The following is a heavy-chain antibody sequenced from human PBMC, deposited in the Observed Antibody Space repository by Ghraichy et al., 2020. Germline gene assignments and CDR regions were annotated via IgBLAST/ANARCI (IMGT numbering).Heavy chain of an antibody. D-gene: IGHD2-15*01. J-gene: IGHJ4*02. CDR3: ARDSQVYCSGGSCYGPYYFDY. CDR2: IKQDGSEK. CDR1: GFTFSSYW. Sequence: GGSLRLSCAASGFTFSSYWMSWVRQAPGKGLEWVANIKQDGSEKYYVDSVKGRFTISRDNAKNSLYLQMNSLRAEDTAVYYCARDSQVYCSGGSCYGPYYFDYWGKGTLVTVSS. V-gene: IGHV3-7*03.